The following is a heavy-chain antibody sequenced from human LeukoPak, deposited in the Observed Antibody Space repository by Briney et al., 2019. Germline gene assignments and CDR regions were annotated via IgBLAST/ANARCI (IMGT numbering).Heavy chain of an antibody. Sequence: PGGSLRLSCAASGFTFSSYWMHWVRQAPGKGLVWVSRINSDGSSTSYADSVMGRFTISRDNAKNTLYLQMNSLRAEDTAVYYCARENVVVPAAITPYFDYWGQGTLVTVSS. CDR2: INSDGSST. V-gene: IGHV3-74*01. CDR3: ARENVVVPAAITPYFDY. D-gene: IGHD2-2*02. J-gene: IGHJ4*02. CDR1: GFTFSSYW.